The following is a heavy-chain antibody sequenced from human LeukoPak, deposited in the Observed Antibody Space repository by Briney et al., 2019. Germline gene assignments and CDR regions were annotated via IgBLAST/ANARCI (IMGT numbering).Heavy chain of an antibody. J-gene: IGHJ4*02. CDR1: GGSITSYY. V-gene: IGHV4-59*01. Sequence: SETLSLTCTVSGGSITSYYWSWIRQPPGKGLEWIGYISYGGSTNYNPSLKSRVTISVDTSKNKFSLKLSSVTAADTAVYYCARYVWGSYPTYEDYWGQGTLVTVSS. CDR2: ISYGGST. D-gene: IGHD3-16*02. CDR3: ARYVWGSYPTYEDY.